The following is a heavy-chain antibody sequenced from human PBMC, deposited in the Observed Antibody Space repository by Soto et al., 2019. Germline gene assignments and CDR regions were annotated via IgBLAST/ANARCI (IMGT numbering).Heavy chain of an antibody. J-gene: IGHJ6*02. CDR2: ISYDGSNK. D-gene: IGHD6-19*01. CDR1: GFTFSSYG. CDR3: AKDLRAVAGPEGGMDV. V-gene: IGHV3-30*18. Sequence: GGSLRLSCAASGFTFSSYGMHWVRQAPGKGLEWVAVISYDGSNKYYADSVKGRFTISRDNSKNTLYLQMNSLRAEDTAVYYCAKDLRAVAGPEGGMDVWGQGTTVTVSS.